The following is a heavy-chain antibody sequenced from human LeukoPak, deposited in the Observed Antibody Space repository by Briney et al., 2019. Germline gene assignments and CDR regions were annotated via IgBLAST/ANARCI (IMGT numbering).Heavy chain of an antibody. CDR2: ISGSGGST. V-gene: IGHV3-23*01. J-gene: IGHJ4*02. Sequence: GGSLRLSCAASGFAFSGYAMSWVRQAPGKGLEWVSAISGSGGSTYYADSVKGRFTISRDNSKNTLYLQMNSLRAEDTAVYYCARVSELLPFDYWGQGTLVTVSS. D-gene: IGHD1-26*01. CDR3: ARVSELLPFDY. CDR1: GFAFSGYA.